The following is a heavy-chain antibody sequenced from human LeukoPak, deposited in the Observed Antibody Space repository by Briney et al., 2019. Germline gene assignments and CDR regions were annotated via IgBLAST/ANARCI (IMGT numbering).Heavy chain of an antibody. CDR2: IYYSGST. CDR1: GGSISSGDYY. CDR3: ARVDYDTSGFYSYYFDY. J-gene: IGHJ4*02. D-gene: IGHD3-22*01. Sequence: SQTLSLTCTVSGGSISSGDYYWSWIRQPPGKGLEWIGYIYYSGSTYYNPSLKSRVTISVDTSKNQFSLKVTSVTAADTAVYYCARVDYDTSGFYSYYFDYWGQGTLVTVSS. V-gene: IGHV4-30-4*01.